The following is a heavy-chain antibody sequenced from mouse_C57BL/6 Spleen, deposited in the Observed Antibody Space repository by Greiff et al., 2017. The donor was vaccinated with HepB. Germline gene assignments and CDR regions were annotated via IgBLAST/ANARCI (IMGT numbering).Heavy chain of an antibody. CDR3: TNIYYYGSSYDAMDY. V-gene: IGHV1-15*01. Sequence: QVQLQQSGAELVRPGASVTLSCKASGYTFTDYEMHWVKQTPVHGLEWIGAIDPETGGTAYNQKFKGKAILTADKSSSTAYMELRSLTSEDSAVYYCTNIYYYGSSYDAMDYWGQGTSVTVSS. CDR2: IDPETGGT. J-gene: IGHJ4*01. CDR1: GYTFTDYE. D-gene: IGHD1-1*01.